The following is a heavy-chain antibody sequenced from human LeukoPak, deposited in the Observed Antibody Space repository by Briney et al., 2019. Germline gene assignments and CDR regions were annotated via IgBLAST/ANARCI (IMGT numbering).Heavy chain of an antibody. J-gene: IGHJ6*02. Sequence: ASVKVSCKASGYTFTSYGISWVRQAPGQGLEWMGWISAYNGNTNYAQKLQGRDTMTTDTSTSTAYMELRSLRSDDTAVYYCARDNYDFWSGYWTILGSDVWGQGTTVTVSS. CDR1: GYTFTSYG. CDR2: ISAYNGNT. D-gene: IGHD3-3*01. CDR3: ARDNYDFWSGYWTILGSDV. V-gene: IGHV1-18*01.